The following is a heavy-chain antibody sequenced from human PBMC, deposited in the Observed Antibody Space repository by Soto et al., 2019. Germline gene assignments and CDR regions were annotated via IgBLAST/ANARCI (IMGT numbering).Heavy chain of an antibody. D-gene: IGHD2-2*01. V-gene: IGHV3-23*01. Sequence: EVQLLESGGGLVQPGGSLRLSCAGSGFTFINYALNWFGQAPGKGLEWVSSISGGGDATFFADSVRGRFTISRDNSKNTVTLQMNSLGVDDTAVYYCARKILGSTSRPNYWYFDLWGRGTLVTVSS. CDR1: GFTFINYA. J-gene: IGHJ2*01. CDR2: ISGGGDAT. CDR3: ARKILGSTSRPNYWYFDL.